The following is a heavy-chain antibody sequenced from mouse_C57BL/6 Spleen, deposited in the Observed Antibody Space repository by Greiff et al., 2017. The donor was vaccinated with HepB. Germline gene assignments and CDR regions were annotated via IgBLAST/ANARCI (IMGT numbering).Heavy chain of an antibody. CDR1: GYTFTSYW. CDR2: IDPSDSYT. J-gene: IGHJ4*01. V-gene: IGHV1-69*01. CDR3: ARGAVVGWYYAMDY. D-gene: IGHD1-1*01. Sequence: QVQLQQPGAELVMPGASVKLSCKASGYTFTSYWMHWVKQRPGQGLEWIGEIDPSDSYTNYNQKFKGKSTLTVDKSSSTAYMQLSSLTSEDSAVYYCARGAVVGWYYAMDYWGQGTSVTVSS.